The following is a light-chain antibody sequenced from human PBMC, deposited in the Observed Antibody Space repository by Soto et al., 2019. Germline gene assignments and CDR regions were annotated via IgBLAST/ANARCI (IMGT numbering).Light chain of an antibody. CDR2: QDN. CDR3: QAWDDDTVV. CDR1: KLGDKY. V-gene: IGLV3-1*01. J-gene: IGLJ2*01. Sequence: YELTQPPSVSVSPGQTASISCSGDKLGDKYAYWYQQKPGQSPLLVIYQDNKRPSGIPERFSGSNSGNTATLTISGTQAMDEADYYCQAWDDDTVVFGGGTKLTVL.